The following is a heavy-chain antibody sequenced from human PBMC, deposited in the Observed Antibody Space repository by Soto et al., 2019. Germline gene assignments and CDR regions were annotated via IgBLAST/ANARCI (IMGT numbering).Heavy chain of an antibody. D-gene: IGHD6-25*01. Sequence: PSETLSLTCTVSGVSIANFFWSWIRQPPGKGLEWIGYMSQGGTTTYNPSLKGRATISVDTSKNQLSLKLTSVTAADTAMYYCARDRGGITAAANPLGEWFGPWGPGTLVTVSS. CDR1: GVSIANFF. CDR2: MSQGGTT. CDR3: ARDRGGITAAANPLGEWFGP. J-gene: IGHJ5*02. V-gene: IGHV4-59*08.